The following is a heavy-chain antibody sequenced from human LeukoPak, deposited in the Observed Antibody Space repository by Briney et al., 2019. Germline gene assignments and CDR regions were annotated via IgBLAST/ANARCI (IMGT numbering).Heavy chain of an antibody. V-gene: IGHV3-23*01. D-gene: IGHD6-19*01. CDR3: AKGFIAVAEPQAEGNYYYYGMDV. CDR2: ISGSGGST. CDR1: GFTFSSYA. J-gene: IGHJ6*02. Sequence: GGSLRLSCAASGFTFSSYAMSWVRQAPGKGLEWVSAISGSGGSTYYADSVKGRFTISRDNSKNTLYLQMNSLRAEDTAVYYCAKGFIAVAEPQAEGNYYYYGMDVWGQGTTVTVSS.